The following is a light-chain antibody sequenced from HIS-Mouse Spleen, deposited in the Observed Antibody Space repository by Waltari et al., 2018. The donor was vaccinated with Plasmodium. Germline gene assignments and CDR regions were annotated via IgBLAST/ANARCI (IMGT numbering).Light chain of an antibody. V-gene: IGLV4-69*01. J-gene: IGLJ2*01. CDR2: LNSDGSH. Sequence: QPVLTHSPSASASLRASVTPTCTLSSAHSSYAIAWHQQQPEKGPRYLMKLNSDGSHRKGDGIPDRFSGSSSGAERYLTSSSLQSEDEADYYCQTWGTGMGVFGGGTKLTVL. CDR3: QTWGTGMGV. CDR1: SAHSSYA.